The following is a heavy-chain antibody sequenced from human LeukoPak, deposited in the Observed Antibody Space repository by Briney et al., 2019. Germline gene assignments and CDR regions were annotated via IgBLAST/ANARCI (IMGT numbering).Heavy chain of an antibody. Sequence: PSETLSLTCTVSGYSISSGYYWGWIRQPPGKGLEWIGSIYHSGSTYYNPSLKSRVTISLDTSKNHFSLKLSSVTAADTAVYYCAKSGSGYLRYYFDYWGQGTLVTVSS. CDR1: GYSISSGYY. J-gene: IGHJ4*02. V-gene: IGHV4-38-2*02. CDR3: AKSGSGYLRYYFDY. CDR2: IYHSGST. D-gene: IGHD5-12*01.